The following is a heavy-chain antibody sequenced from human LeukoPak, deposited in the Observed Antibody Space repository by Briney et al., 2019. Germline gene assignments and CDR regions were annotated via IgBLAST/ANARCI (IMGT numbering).Heavy chain of an antibody. CDR2: ISGSGGDT. CDR3: AKGLRAQQWLSFDY. Sequence: GGSLRLSCGASGLTFSSHAMSWVRQAPGKGREWVSAISGSGGDTYYADSVQGRFTISRDNSKNTLYLQMNSLRAEDTAVYYCAKGLRAQQWLSFDYWGQGTLVTVSS. CDR1: GLTFSSHA. J-gene: IGHJ4*02. V-gene: IGHV3-23*01. D-gene: IGHD5-18*01.